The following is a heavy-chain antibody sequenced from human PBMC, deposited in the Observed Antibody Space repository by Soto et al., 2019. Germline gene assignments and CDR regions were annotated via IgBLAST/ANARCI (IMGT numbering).Heavy chain of an antibody. CDR3: ARASGGWYAGWFDP. J-gene: IGHJ5*02. D-gene: IGHD6-19*01. CDR2: IYYSGST. V-gene: IGHV4-59*01. Sequence: KPSETLSLTCTVSGGSIGSYYWSWIRQPPGKGLEWIGYIYYSGSTNYNPSLKSRVTISVDTSKNQFSLKLSSVTAADTAVYYCARASGGWYAGWFDPWGQGTLVTVSS. CDR1: GGSIGSYY.